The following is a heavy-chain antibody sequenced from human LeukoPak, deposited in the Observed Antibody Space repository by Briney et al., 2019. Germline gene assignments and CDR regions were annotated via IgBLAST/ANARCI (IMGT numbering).Heavy chain of an antibody. Sequence: ASVTVSCKASGYSFTDYYMHWVRQAPGQGLEWLGWISPRSGDTSYAQKLQGRVTMTRDTSINTVDMDLSGLTSDDTAVFYCARGREIHGGSDTKLDDYWGQGTLVTVSS. D-gene: IGHD3-10*01. V-gene: IGHV1-2*02. CDR3: ARGREIHGGSDTKLDDY. J-gene: IGHJ4*02. CDR2: ISPRSGDT. CDR1: GYSFTDYY.